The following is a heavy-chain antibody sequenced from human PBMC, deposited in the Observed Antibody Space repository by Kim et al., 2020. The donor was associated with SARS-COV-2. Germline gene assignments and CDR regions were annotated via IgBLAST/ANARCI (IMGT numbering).Heavy chain of an antibody. J-gene: IGHJ4*02. D-gene: IGHD3-16*01. CDR2: ISGSGGSP. CDR3: AKSLSPYYDYVWGSYN. Sequence: GGSLRLSCVASGFTFSSYAMSWVRQAPGEGLEWVSTISGSGGSPYYADSVKGRFTISRDNSKNTLYLQMNSLRAEDTAVYYCAKSLSPYYDYVWGSYNWGQGTLATVSS. V-gene: IGHV3-23*01. CDR1: GFTFSSYA.